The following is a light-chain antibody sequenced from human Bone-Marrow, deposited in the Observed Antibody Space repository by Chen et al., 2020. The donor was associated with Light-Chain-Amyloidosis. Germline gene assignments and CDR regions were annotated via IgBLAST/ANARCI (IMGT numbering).Light chain of an antibody. CDR2: GDF. Sequence: QSALTQPASVSGSPGQSITISCTASNSDVGNYNLVSWYQHHPGKAPKLIIYGDFKRPSGVSTRFSGSKSRNTASLTISGLQNEDEAHYHCCAYTGSSTWVFGGGTKLTVL. J-gene: IGLJ3*02. CDR3: CAYTGSSTWV. V-gene: IGLV2-23*01. CDR1: NSDVGNYNL.